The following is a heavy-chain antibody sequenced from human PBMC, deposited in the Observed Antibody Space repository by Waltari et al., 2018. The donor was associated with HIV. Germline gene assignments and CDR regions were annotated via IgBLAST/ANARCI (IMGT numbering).Heavy chain of an antibody. CDR2: INSDGSST. CDR1: GLSFSRYC. CDR3: ARTFPVATISPLLH. J-gene: IGHJ4*02. D-gene: IGHD5-12*01. V-gene: IGHV3-74*01. Sequence: EVQLVESGGGLVQPGGSLRLSCEASGLSFSRYCMHWVRQVPGKGLVCVSRINSDGSSTTYADSVKGRFTISRDNAKSTLYLQMNSLRDEDTAVYYCARTFPVATISPLLHWGQGTLVTVSS.